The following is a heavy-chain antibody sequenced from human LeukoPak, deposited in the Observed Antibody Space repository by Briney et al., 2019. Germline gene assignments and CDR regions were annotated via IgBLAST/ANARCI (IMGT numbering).Heavy chain of an antibody. J-gene: IGHJ4*02. Sequence: PGGSLRLSCAASGFTLSSYGMQWVRQTPGKGLEWVTLISYDGSDKYYADSVKGRFSISRDNSKNTLYLQMNSLRAEDTAVYYCASLRSGSGTFYNDYWGQGTLVTVSS. CDR1: GFTLSSYG. CDR2: ISYDGSDK. V-gene: IGHV3-30*03. D-gene: IGHD3-10*01. CDR3: ASLRSGSGTFYNDY.